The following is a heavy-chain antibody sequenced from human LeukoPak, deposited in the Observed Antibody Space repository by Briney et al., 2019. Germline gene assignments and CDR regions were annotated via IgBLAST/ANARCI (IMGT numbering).Heavy chain of an antibody. D-gene: IGHD6-19*01. V-gene: IGHV3-49*04. CDR3: TRDRSSGWYLDAFDI. CDR1: GFSFSTYW. Sequence: GGSLRLSCETSGFSFSTYWMSWVRQAPGKGLEWVGFIRSKAYGGTTEYAASVKGRFTISRDDSKSIAYLQMNSLKTEDTAVYYCTRDRSSGWYLDAFDIWGQGTMVTVSS. CDR2: IRSKAYGGTT. J-gene: IGHJ3*02.